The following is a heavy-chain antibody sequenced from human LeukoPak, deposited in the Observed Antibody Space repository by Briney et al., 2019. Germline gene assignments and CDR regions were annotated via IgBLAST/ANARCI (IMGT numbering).Heavy chain of an antibody. J-gene: IGHJ4*02. D-gene: IGHD3-9*01. CDR3: ARTLRKSPARWLYFDY. Sequence: PSETLSLTCTVSGGSISSSSYYWGWIRQPPGKGLEWIGSIYYSGSTYYNPSLKSRVTISVDTSKNQFSLKLSSVTAADTAVYYCARTLRKSPARWLYFDYWGQGTLVTVSS. V-gene: IGHV4-39*01. CDR1: GGSISSSSYY. CDR2: IYYSGST.